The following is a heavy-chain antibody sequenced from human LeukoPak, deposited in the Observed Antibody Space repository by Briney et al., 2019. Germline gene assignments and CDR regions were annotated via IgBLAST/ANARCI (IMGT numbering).Heavy chain of an antibody. CDR2: ISYDGSNK. Sequence: GGSLRLSCAASGFTFSSYAMHWVRQAPGKGLEWVAVISYDGSNKYYADSVKGRFTISRDNSKNTLYLQMNSLRAEDTAVYYCARDFALETYYFDYWGQGTLVTVSS. CDR1: GFTFSSYA. J-gene: IGHJ4*02. CDR3: ARDFALETYYFDY. V-gene: IGHV3-30-3*01.